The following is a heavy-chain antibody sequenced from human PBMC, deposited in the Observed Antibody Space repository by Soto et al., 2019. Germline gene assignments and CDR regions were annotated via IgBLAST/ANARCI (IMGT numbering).Heavy chain of an antibody. J-gene: IGHJ4*02. D-gene: IGHD5-18*01. V-gene: IGHV4-39*01. CDR2: IYYSGST. CDR3: ASRGYSYGHIDY. Sequence: SETLSLTCTVSGGSISSSSYYWGWIRQPPGKGLEWIGSIYYSGSTYYNPSLKSRVTISVDTSKNQFSLKLSSVTAADTAVYYCASRGYSYGHIDYWGQGTLVTVSS. CDR1: GGSISSSSYY.